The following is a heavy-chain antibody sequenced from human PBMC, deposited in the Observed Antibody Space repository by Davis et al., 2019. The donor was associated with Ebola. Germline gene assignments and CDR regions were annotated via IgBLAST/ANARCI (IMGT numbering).Heavy chain of an antibody. CDR2: IYPGDSDT. CDR3: ARAPYYYDVSGFYVDY. V-gene: IGHV5-51*01. J-gene: IGHJ4*02. Sequence: KVSCKASGYSFTSYWIVWVRQMPGKGLEWMGIIYPGDSDTRYSPSFLGQVIFSADKSISTAYLQWSSLKASDTATYYCARAPYYYDVSGFYVDYWGQGTLVTVSS. D-gene: IGHD3-22*01. CDR1: GYSFTSYW.